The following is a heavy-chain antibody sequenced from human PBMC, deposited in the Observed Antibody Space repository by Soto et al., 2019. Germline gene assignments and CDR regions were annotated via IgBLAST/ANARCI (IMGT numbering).Heavy chain of an antibody. Sequence: QVQLVQSGAEVKKPGASVKVSCKASGYTFNSYGISWVRQAPGQGLEWMGWINAYNGNTKYAQKVQGRVIMTTDTSTSTAYMELRSLRSDDTAVYYCARDPALGRPFDSWGQGTLVTVSS. CDR1: GYTFNSYG. J-gene: IGHJ4*02. CDR2: INAYNGNT. CDR3: ARDPALGRPFDS. V-gene: IGHV1-18*01.